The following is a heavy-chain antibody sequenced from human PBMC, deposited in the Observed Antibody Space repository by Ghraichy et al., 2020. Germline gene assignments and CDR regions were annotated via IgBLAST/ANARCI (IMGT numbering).Heavy chain of an antibody. CDR3: ARSGIRGGYVWSDY. CDR1: GFSFSSYG. Sequence: GGSLRLSCAASGFSFSSYGMHWVRQAPGKGLEWVAVIVYDGSNKYYADSVKGRFTISRDNSKNTLFLQMNSLRAEDTAVYYCARSGIRGGYVWSDYWGQGTLVTVSS. CDR2: IVYDGSNK. J-gene: IGHJ4*02. V-gene: IGHV3-30*03. D-gene: IGHD5-12*01.